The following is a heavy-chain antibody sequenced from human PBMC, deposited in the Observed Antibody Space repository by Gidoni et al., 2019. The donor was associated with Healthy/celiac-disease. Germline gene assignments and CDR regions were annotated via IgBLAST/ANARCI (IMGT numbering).Heavy chain of an antibody. Sequence: EVQLVESGGGLVQPGGSLRLSCAASGFTFSSYEMNWVRQAPGKGLEWVSYISSSGSTIYYADSVKGRFTISRDNAKNSLYLQMNSLRAEDTAVYYCARDVRAVTYPRYFDLWGRGTLVTVSS. CDR3: ARDVRAVTYPRYFDL. D-gene: IGHD4-17*01. CDR1: GFTFSSYE. J-gene: IGHJ2*01. V-gene: IGHV3-48*03. CDR2: ISSSGSTI.